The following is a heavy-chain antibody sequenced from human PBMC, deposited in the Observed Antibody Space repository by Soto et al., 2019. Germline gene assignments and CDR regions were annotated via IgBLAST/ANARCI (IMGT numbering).Heavy chain of an antibody. Sequence: VQLVESGGGVVQPGRSLRLSCAASGFTFSSYGMHWVRQAPGKGLEWVAVISYDGSNKYYADSVKGRFTISRDNSKNTLYLQMNSLRAEDTAVYYCAKDLGGSYYPNWFDPWGQGTLVTVSS. CDR1: GFTFSSYG. D-gene: IGHD1-26*01. CDR3: AKDLGGSYYPNWFDP. J-gene: IGHJ5*02. CDR2: ISYDGSNK. V-gene: IGHV3-30*18.